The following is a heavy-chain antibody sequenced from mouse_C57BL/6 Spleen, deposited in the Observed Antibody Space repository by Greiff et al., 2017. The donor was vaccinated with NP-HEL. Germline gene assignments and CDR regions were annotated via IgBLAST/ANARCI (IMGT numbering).Heavy chain of an antibody. CDR2: ISYDGSN. Sequence: EVKLVESGPGLVKPSQSLSLTCSVTGYSITSGYYWNWIRQFPGNKLAWMGYISYDGSNNYNPSLKNRISITRDTSKNQFFLKLNSVTTEDTATYYCAREGGDDRFAYWGQGTLVTVSA. V-gene: IGHV3-6*01. J-gene: IGHJ3*01. CDR1: GYSITSGYY. D-gene: IGHD2-2*01. CDR3: AREGGDDRFAY.